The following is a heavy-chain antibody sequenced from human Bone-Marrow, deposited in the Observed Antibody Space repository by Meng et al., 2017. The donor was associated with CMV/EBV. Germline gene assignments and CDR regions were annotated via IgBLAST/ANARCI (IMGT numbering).Heavy chain of an antibody. CDR3: ARHIAVAEYFDY. Sequence: SETLSLTCTVSGGSIRSSSYYWGWIRQPPGKGLEWIGSSYHDGNTYYKSSLKSRVTLSVDTSKNQFSLKLSSVTAADTAVYYCARHIAVAEYFDYWGQGTLVTVSS. CDR2: SYHDGNT. J-gene: IGHJ4*02. CDR1: GGSIRSSSYY. V-gene: IGHV4-39*01. D-gene: IGHD6-19*01.